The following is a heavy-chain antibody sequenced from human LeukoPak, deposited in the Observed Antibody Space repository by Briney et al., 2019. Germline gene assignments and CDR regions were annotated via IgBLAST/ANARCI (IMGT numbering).Heavy chain of an antibody. CDR3: ARQASVAVRSSVGY. J-gene: IGHJ4*02. D-gene: IGHD6-6*01. V-gene: IGHV4-39*01. CDR2: IYDSRTT. CDR1: GGSISSSSYY. Sequence: PSETLSLTCTISGGSISSSSYYGGWIRQPPGKGLECLGSIYDSRTTYYNPSLKSRVTISVDTPENQFSLKLSSVTAADTAVYYCARQASVAVRSSVGYWGPGTLITVSS.